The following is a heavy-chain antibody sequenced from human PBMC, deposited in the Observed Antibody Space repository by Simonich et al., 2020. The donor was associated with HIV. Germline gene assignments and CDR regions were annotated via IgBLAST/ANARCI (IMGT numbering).Heavy chain of an antibody. CDR2: INHSGSN. CDR3: ARLTAGGLGEYFQH. V-gene: IGHV4-34*01. Sequence: QVQLQQWGAGLLKPSETLSLTCAVYGGSFSGYDWIWILQPPGKGLEWIGEINHSGSNNYNPSLKSRVTISVDTSKNQFSLKLSSVTAADTAVYYCARLTAGGLGEYFQHWGQGTLVTVSS. CDR1: GGSFSGYD. J-gene: IGHJ1*01. D-gene: IGHD6-13*01.